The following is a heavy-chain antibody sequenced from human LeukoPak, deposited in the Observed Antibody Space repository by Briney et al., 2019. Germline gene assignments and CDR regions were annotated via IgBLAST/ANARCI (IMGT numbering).Heavy chain of an antibody. V-gene: IGHV3-21*01. CDR2: ISSSSSYI. J-gene: IGHJ3*02. CDR3: ARDSYYDILTGPDAFDI. D-gene: IGHD3-9*01. Sequence: SGGSLRLSCAAPGFTFRHYAMTWVRQAPGKGLEWVSSISSSSSYIYYADSVKGRFTISRDNAKNSLYLQMNSLRAEDTAVYYCARDSYYDILTGPDAFDIWGQGTMVTVSS. CDR1: GFTFRHYA.